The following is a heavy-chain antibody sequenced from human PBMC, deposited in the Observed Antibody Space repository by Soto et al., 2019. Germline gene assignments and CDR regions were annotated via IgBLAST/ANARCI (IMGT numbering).Heavy chain of an antibody. D-gene: IGHD2-2*01. CDR1: GFTFSIYG. J-gene: IGHJ6*02. Sequence: GVSLRLSFAASGFTFSIYGMHWVRQAPGKGLEWVAVIWYGGTPTYYADSVKGRFTISRDNSGNTLFLEMYSLRAEDTDVYYCARYIPGVRYYGMDVWGQGTTVTVSS. CDR3: ARYIPGVRYYGMDV. V-gene: IGHV3-33*01. CDR2: IWYGGTPT.